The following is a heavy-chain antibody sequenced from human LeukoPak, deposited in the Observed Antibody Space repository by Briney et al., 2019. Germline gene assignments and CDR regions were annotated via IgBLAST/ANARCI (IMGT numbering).Heavy chain of an antibody. D-gene: IGHD1-1*01. CDR1: GFTFSSYA. V-gene: IGHV3-30*02. Sequence: GGSLRLSCAASGFTFSSYAMSWVRQAPGRGLEWVAFIRYDGSNKYYADSVKGRFTISRDNSKNTLYLQMNSLRAEDTAVYYCAPRDWNDGPASHWGQGTLVTVSS. J-gene: IGHJ4*02. CDR2: IRYDGSNK. CDR3: APRDWNDGPASH.